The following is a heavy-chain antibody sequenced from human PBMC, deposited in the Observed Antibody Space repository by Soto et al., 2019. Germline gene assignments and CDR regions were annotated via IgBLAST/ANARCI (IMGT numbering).Heavy chain of an antibody. CDR2: ISAYNGNT. J-gene: IGHJ6*02. CDR3: ARDFTYYYDSSGPRNVYYYYGMDV. V-gene: IGHV1-18*01. D-gene: IGHD3-22*01. Sequence: ASVTGSCKASGYTFPRYGISWVRQATGQGLEWMGWISAYNGNTNYAQKLQGRVTMTTDTSTSTAYMELRSLRSDDTAVYYCARDFTYYYDSSGPRNVYYYYGMDVWGQGTTVTVSS. CDR1: GYTFPRYG.